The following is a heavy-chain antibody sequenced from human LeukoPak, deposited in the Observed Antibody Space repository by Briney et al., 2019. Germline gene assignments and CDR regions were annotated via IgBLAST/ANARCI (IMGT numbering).Heavy chain of an antibody. Sequence: SQTLSLTCTVSGGSISSGRNYWTWIRQPAGKGLEWIGRIYIFSGSTNYNPSLKSRVTISVDTSKNQFSLKLSSVTAADTAVYYCARLAPAGYFDYWGQGTLVTVSS. J-gene: IGHJ4*02. D-gene: IGHD3-10*01. CDR2: IYIFSGST. V-gene: IGHV4-61*02. CDR3: ARLAPAGYFDY. CDR1: GGSISSGRNY.